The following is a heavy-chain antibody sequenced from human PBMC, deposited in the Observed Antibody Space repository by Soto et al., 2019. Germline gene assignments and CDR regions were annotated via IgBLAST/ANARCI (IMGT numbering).Heavy chain of an antibody. J-gene: IGHJ5*02. V-gene: IGHV1-24*01. CDR3: ATDGGIGAAGTGGWSEP. CDR1: GYTLTELS. Sequence: SVKVYWKVSGYTLTELSMHWLRQAPVKGLEWMGGFDPEDGETIYAQKFQGRVTMTEDTSTDTAYMELSRLRSEDTDLYYCATDGGIGAAGTGGWSEPWGQGTLVTVSS. D-gene: IGHD6-13*01. CDR2: FDPEDGET.